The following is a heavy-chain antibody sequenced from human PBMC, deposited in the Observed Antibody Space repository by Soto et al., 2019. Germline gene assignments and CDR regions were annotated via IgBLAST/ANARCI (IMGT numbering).Heavy chain of an antibody. D-gene: IGHD3-3*01. CDR3: ARQRGRYDFWSGYFARASY. J-gene: IGHJ4*02. CDR1: GGSIGGSGGY. CDR2: IYYSGST. V-gene: IGHV4-39*01. Sequence: SETLCLTCSVSGGSIGGSGGYWGWIRQPPGKGLEWIGSIYYSGSTYYNPSLKSRVTISVDTSKNQFSLKLSSVTAADTAVYYCARQRGRYDFWSGYFARASYWGQGTLVTVSS.